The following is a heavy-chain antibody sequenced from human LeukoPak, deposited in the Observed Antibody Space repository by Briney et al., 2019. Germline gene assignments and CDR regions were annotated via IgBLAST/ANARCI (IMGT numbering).Heavy chain of an antibody. Sequence: GGSLRLSCAASGFTFSSYAMYWVRRTPGKGLEYVSVISGNGVSTHYATSVKGRFTISRDNSKNALYLQMGSLRAEDMAVYYCARDASDIVVVPAAVGPFDLWGQGTLVTVSS. CDR3: ARDASDIVVVPAAVGPFDL. CDR1: GFTFSSYA. D-gene: IGHD2-2*01. J-gene: IGHJ4*02. V-gene: IGHV3-64*01. CDR2: ISGNGVST.